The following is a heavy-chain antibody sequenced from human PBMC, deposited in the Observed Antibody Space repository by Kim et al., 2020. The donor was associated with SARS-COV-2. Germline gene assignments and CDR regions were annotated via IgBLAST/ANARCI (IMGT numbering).Heavy chain of an antibody. CDR2: IYFTGTT. CDR3: ARRGSGPFDY. Sequence: SETLSLTCTVSGGSIRNVSSYWNWIRQPPGKGLEWIGRIYFTGTTYYNPSLKSRVTISIDTSKNHFSLSLSSVTAADTAVYYCARRGSGPFDYWGQGTLVPVSS. CDR1: GGSIRNVSSY. V-gene: IGHV4-39*02. D-gene: IGHD3-3*01. J-gene: IGHJ4*02.